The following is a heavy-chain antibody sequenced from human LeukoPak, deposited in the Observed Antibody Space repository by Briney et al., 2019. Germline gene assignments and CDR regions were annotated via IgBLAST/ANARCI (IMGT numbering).Heavy chain of an antibody. Sequence: ASVKFSCKASGYTFTSYAISWVRQAPGQGLEWMGGIILIFGTADYAQKFQGRVTITADESTSTAYMELSSLRSEDTAVYYCARDKGSGSYLCNVWGNGTTVTISS. CDR2: IILIFGTA. CDR3: ARDKGSGSYLCNV. CDR1: GYTFTSYA. D-gene: IGHD3-10*01. V-gene: IGHV1-69*13. J-gene: IGHJ6*04.